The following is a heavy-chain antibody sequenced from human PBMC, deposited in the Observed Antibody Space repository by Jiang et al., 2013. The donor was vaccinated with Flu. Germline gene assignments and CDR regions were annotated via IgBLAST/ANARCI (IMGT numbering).Heavy chain of an antibody. CDR1: GYSISSGYY. D-gene: IGHD4-17*01. J-gene: IGHJ4*02. CDR3: ARDEGNGDYAY. CDR2: IYHSGST. Sequence: PGLVKPSETLSLTCTVSGYSISSGYYWGWIRQPPGKGLEWIGSIYHSGSTYYNPSLKSRVTISVDTSKNQFSLKLSSVTAADTAVYYCARDEGNGDYAYWGQGTLVTVSS. V-gene: IGHV4-38-2*02.